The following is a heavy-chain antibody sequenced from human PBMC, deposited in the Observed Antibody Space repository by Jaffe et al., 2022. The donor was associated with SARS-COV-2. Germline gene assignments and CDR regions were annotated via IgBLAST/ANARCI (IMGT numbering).Heavy chain of an antibody. V-gene: IGHV3-15*01. CDR2: IKSKTDGGTT. J-gene: IGHJ3*02. D-gene: IGHD2-21*02. Sequence: EVQLVESGGGLVKPGGSLRLSCAASGFTFSNAWMSWVRQAPGKGLEWVGRIKSKTDGGTTDYAAPVKGRFTISRDDSKNTLYLQMNSLKTEDTAVYYCTTVLAYCGGDCYTGDDAFDIWGQGTMVTVSS. CDR3: TTVLAYCGGDCYTGDDAFDI. CDR1: GFTFSNAW.